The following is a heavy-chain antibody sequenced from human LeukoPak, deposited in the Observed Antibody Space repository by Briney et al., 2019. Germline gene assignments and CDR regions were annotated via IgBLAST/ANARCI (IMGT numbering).Heavy chain of an antibody. D-gene: IGHD6-19*01. Sequence: SETLSLTCTVSGGSISTFSWSWIRQFPGKGLEWIGSIYIKSTNYNPSLKSRVAISADTSKNQFSLRLDSVTTADTAVYYCARDTTVASGIQYWGQGTLVTVSS. CDR1: GGSISTFS. V-gene: IGHV4-59*01. J-gene: IGHJ4*02. CDR3: ARDTTVASGIQY. CDR2: IYIKST.